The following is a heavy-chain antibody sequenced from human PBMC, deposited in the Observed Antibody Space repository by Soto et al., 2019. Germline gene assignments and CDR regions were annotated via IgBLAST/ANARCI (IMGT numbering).Heavy chain of an antibody. D-gene: IGHD4-17*01. V-gene: IGHV1-18*01. J-gene: IGHJ3*02. CDR2: ISAYNGNT. CDR3: AVPGDYDPARDHGAFDI. Sequence: ASVKVSCKASGYTFTSYGISWVRQAPGQGLEWMGWISAYNGNTNYAQKLQGRVTMTTDTSTSTAYMELRSLRSDDTAVYYCAVPGDYDPARDHGAFDIWGQGTMVTVSS. CDR1: GYTFTSYG.